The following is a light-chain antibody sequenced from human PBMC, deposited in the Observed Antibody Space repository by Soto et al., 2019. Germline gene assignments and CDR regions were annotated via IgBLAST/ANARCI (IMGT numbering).Light chain of an antibody. CDR3: QSYDTSLSGML. V-gene: IGLV1-40*01. J-gene: IGLJ2*01. CDR1: SSNIGAQYD. Sequence: QSVLTQPPSVSGAPGQRVTISCTGTSSNIGAQYDVHWYQQLPGTAPKLLIYGNNYRPSGVPDRFSGSRSDTSASLAITGLQAEDEADYYCQSYDTSLSGMLFGGGTKLTVL. CDR2: GNN.